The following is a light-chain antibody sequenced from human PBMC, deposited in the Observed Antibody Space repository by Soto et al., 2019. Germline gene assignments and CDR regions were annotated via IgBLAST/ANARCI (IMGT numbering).Light chain of an antibody. Sequence: QAVVPRGPSLTWSPGGQSTLTCLPTLELVTSGNFPNWLQQRPGQAPRTLIYSTTNKPSRTPARFSGSLLGGKAALTLSGVQPEDEAEYYCLLYYGGAQGVVFGGGTKLTVL. CDR1: LELVTSGNF. J-gene: IGLJ2*01. V-gene: IGLV7-43*01. CDR3: LLYYGGAQGVV. CDR2: STT.